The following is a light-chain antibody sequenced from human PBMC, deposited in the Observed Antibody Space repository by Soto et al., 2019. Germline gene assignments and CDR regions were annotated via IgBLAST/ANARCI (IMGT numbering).Light chain of an antibody. J-gene: IGKJ1*01. Sequence: EIEMTQSPSSLSASAGDRATLTCRASQGISNYLAWYQQKPGKVPKLLIYAASTLPSGVPARFSGSGSGTDFTLTISGLQPEDVATYYCQKYNSAPWTFGQGTKVEIK. CDR2: AAS. CDR1: QGISNY. V-gene: IGKV1-27*01. CDR3: QKYNSAPWT.